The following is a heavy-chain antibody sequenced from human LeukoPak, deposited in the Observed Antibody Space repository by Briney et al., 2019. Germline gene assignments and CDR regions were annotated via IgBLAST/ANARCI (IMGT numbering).Heavy chain of an antibody. CDR2: IYYSGST. D-gene: IGHD3-10*01. V-gene: IGHV4-59*08. Sequence: SETLSLTCSVTGGSINNYYWSWFRQPPGKGLEWIAYIYYSGSTNYNPSFKSRVTISVDTSRSQFSLMLSSVIAADTAVYYCARHNARLRGWIGEVDFWGQGALVTVSS. CDR1: GGSINNYY. J-gene: IGHJ4*02. CDR3: ARHNARLRGWIGEVDF.